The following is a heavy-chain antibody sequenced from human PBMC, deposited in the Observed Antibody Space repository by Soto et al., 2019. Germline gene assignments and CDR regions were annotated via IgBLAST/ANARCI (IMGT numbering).Heavy chain of an antibody. J-gene: IGHJ3*02. V-gene: IGHV1-3*01. Sequence: QVPLVQSGAEVKKPGASVKVSCKASGYTFTSYAMHWVRQAPGQRLEWMGWINAGNGNTKYSQKFQGRVTITRDTSASTAYMELSSLRSEDTAVYYCARGGVYCTNGVCYTNHAFDIWGQGTMVTVSS. CDR1: GYTFTSYA. CDR3: ARGGVYCTNGVCYTNHAFDI. D-gene: IGHD2-8*01. CDR2: INAGNGNT.